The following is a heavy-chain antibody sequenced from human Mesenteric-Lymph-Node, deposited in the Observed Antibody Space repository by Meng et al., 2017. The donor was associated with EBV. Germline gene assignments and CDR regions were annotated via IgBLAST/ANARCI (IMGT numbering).Heavy chain of an antibody. CDR1: GWFFSGSY. CDR2: INHSGST. J-gene: IGHJ4*02. V-gene: IGHV4-34*01. CDR3: ARGGVLSYYALDY. D-gene: IGHD1-26*01. Sequence: QVQPQSLGAGLLKPSVPLALTCAVEGWFFSGSYWSWIRQPPGKGLEWIGEINHSGSTNYNPSLKSRVTISVDTSKNQFSLKLSSVTAADTAVYYCARGGVLSYYALDYWGQGTLVTVSS.